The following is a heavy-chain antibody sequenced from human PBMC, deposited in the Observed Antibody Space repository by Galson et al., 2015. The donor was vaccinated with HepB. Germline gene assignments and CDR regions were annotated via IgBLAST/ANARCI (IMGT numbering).Heavy chain of an antibody. V-gene: IGHV3-30*04. Sequence: SLRLSCAASGFTFSSYAMHWVRQAPGKGLEWVAVISYDGSNKYYADSVKGRFTISRDNSKNTLYLQMNSLRAEDTAVYYCARGPYLMAPDGMDVWGQGTTVTVSS. J-gene: IGHJ6*02. CDR3: ARGPYLMAPDGMDV. CDR1: GFTFSSYA. D-gene: IGHD2-8*01. CDR2: ISYDGSNK.